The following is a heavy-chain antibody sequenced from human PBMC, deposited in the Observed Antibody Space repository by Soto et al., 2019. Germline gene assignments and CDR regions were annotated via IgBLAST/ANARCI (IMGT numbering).Heavy chain of an antibody. D-gene: IGHD2-21*02. CDR1: GGAFSSYA. CDR2: IIPIFGTA. Sequence: SVKVYCKGSGGAFSSYAISWVRQAPGQGLEWMGGIIPIFGTANYAQKFQGRVTITADESTSTAYMELSSLRSEDTAVYYCARDSPYGGNSTNALWGQGTLVTVSS. V-gene: IGHV1-69*13. J-gene: IGHJ4*02. CDR3: ARDSPYGGNSTNAL.